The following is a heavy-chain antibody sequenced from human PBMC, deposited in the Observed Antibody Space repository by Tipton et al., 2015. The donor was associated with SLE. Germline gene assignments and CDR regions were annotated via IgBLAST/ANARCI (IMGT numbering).Heavy chain of an antibody. Sequence: TLSLTCTVSGGSISSGSYYWSWIRQPAGKGLEWIGHIYTSGSTNYNHSLKRRVTISVETSKNQFSLKLSSVTSADTAVYYCANQYYDFCSGYSLYWGQGTLVTISS. CDR3: ANQYYDFCSGYSLY. CDR1: GGSISSGSYY. D-gene: IGHD3-3*01. V-gene: IGHV4-61*09. CDR2: IYTSGST. J-gene: IGHJ4*02.